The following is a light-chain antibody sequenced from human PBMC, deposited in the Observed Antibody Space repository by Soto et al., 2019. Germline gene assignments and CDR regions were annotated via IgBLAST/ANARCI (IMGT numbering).Light chain of an antibody. Sequence: DIQMTQSPSTLSASVGDRVTITCRASQSISSWLAWYQQKPGKAPKLLIYDASSLESGVPSRFSGSGSGTEFTLTISSLQPDDFATYYCQQYNSYPLGFGQGTKVDIK. CDR2: DAS. V-gene: IGKV1-5*01. CDR3: QQYNSYPLG. J-gene: IGKJ1*01. CDR1: QSISSW.